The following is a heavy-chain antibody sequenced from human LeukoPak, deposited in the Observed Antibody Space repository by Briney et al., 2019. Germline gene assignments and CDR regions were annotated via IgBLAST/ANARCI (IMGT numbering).Heavy chain of an antibody. CDR2: ISYDGSNK. J-gene: IGHJ1*01. CDR1: GFTFSSYA. CDR3: AKDGHYDSSGFTLQY. D-gene: IGHD3-22*01. Sequence: TGGSLRLSCAASGFTFSSYAMHWVRQAPDKGLEWVAVISYDGSNKYYADSVRGRFTISRDNSKNTLYLQMNSLRAEDTAVYYCAKDGHYDSSGFTLQYWGQGTLVTVSS. V-gene: IGHV3-30*07.